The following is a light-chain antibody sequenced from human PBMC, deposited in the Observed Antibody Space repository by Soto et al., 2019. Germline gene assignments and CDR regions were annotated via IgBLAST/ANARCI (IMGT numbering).Light chain of an antibody. V-gene: IGKV3-11*01. J-gene: IGKJ4*01. Sequence: EIVLTQSPATLSLSPGERATLSCRASQSVNNYLAWYQQKPGQAPRLLIYDASSRATDIPARFSGSGSGTDFTITISSLAPEDFATYYCHQRSNWPLTFGGGTKVEIK. CDR2: DAS. CDR3: HQRSNWPLT. CDR1: QSVNNY.